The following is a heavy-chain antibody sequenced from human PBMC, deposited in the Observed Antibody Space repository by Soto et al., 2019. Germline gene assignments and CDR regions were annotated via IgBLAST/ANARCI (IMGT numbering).Heavy chain of an antibody. CDR2: IYSDGRT. J-gene: IGHJ5*02. CDR3: AREISAGFGEPWLDP. D-gene: IGHD3-10*01. Sequence: GGSLRLSCAASGFSVSSNYMTWVRQAPGKGLEWVSIIYSDGRTNYADSVKGRFTISRDNSKNTVYLQMTSLSADDTAVYYCAREISAGFGEPWLDPWGQGTLVTVSS. V-gene: IGHV3-53*01. CDR1: GFSVSSNY.